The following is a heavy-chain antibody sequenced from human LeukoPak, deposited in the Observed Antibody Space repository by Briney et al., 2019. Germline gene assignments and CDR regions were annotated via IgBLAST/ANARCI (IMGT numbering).Heavy chain of an antibody. D-gene: IGHD1-26*01. V-gene: IGHV3-64*02. Sequence: GGSLRLSCAASGFTFSSHAMHWVRQAPGKGPEYVSTISINGVNTYYADSVKGRFTISRDNSKDTLFLQMGSLRIEDTAVYYCARDLDGSYNLDYWGPGTLVTVSS. CDR2: ISINGVNT. J-gene: IGHJ4*02. CDR1: GFTFSSHA. CDR3: ARDLDGSYNLDY.